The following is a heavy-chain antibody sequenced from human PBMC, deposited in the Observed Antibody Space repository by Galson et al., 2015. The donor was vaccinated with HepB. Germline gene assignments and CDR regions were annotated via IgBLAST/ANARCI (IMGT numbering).Heavy chain of an antibody. CDR1: GFSFTNYA. D-gene: IGHD3/OR15-3a*01. J-gene: IGHJ2*01. CDR2: ISGSGGAT. CDR3: AKAGEEEMISVQWYFDL. V-gene: IGHV3-23*01. Sequence: SLRLSCAVSGFSFTNYAMTWVRQAPGKGLQWVSAISGSGGATYYGHSVKGRFTISRDNSRNTLYLQMNSLRSEDTAMYYCAKAGEEEMISVQWYFDLWGRGTLVSVSS.